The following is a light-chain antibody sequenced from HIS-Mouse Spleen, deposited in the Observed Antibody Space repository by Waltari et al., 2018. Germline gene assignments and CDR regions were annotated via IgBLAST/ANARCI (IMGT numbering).Light chain of an antibody. CDR1: QSVSSSY. V-gene: IGKV3-20*01. J-gene: IGKJ1*01. CDR2: GSS. Sequence: EIVLTQSPGTLSLSPGERATLPCSASQSVSSSYLAWYQQTPGQAPSPLIYGSSSRATGIPDRFSGSGSATDFTLTISRLEPEDFAVYYCQQYGSSPPTFGQGTKVEIK. CDR3: QQYGSSPPT.